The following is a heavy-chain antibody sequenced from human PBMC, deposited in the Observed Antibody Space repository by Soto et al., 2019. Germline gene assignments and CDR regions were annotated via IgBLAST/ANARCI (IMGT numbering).Heavy chain of an antibody. J-gene: IGHJ6*02. CDR3: ARRQIPPPTRAAANARGGMDV. CDR1: GFTFNNYG. Sequence: QVQLVESGGGVVQPGRSLRLSCAASGFTFNNYGMHWVRQAPGKGLEWLAVIWNDGSNSSYANSGTGRFTISRDNSKNTLYLQMSSLRAEDTAVYYCARRQIPPPTRAAANARGGMDVWGQGTTVTVSS. D-gene: IGHD6-13*01. CDR2: IWNDGSNS. V-gene: IGHV3-33*01.